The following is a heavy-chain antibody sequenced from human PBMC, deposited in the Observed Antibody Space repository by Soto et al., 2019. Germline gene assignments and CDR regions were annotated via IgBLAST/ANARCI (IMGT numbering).Heavy chain of an antibody. Sequence: EVQLVESGGGLVKPGGSLRLSCAASGFTFSSYSMNWVRQAPGKGLEWVSSISSSSSYIYYADSVKGRFTISRDNAKNSLYLQMNRLRAEDTAGEYWAGWVAATLYFDYWGQGTLGTGSS. V-gene: IGHV3-21*01. CDR1: GFTFSSYS. CDR2: ISSSSSYI. CDR3: AGWVAATLYFDY. D-gene: IGHD2-15*01. J-gene: IGHJ4*02.